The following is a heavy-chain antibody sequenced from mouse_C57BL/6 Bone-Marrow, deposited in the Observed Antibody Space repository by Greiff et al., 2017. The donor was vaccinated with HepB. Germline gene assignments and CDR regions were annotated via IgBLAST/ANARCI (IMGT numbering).Heavy chain of an antibody. D-gene: IGHD2-4*01. V-gene: IGHV1-58*01. CDR1: GYTFTSYG. J-gene: IGHJ3*01. Sequence: EVQRVESGAELVRPGSSVKMSCKTSGYTFTSYGINWVKQRPGQGLEWIGYIYIGNGYTEYNEKFKGKATLTSDTSSSTAYMQLSSLTSEDSAIYFCASPSIYYDYPFAYWGQGTLVTVSA. CDR2: IYIGNGYT. CDR3: ASPSIYYDYPFAY.